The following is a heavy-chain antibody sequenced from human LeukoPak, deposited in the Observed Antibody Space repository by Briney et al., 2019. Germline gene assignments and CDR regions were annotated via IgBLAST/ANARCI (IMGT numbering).Heavy chain of an antibody. CDR1: GFTLSSYG. CDR3: ARDYGDH. J-gene: IGHJ4*02. CDR2: ISTTGGST. Sequence: GGSLRLSCAASGFTLSSYGMSWVRQAPGKGLEWVSAISTTGGSTYYADSVKGRFTISRDNSKNTLYLQMNSLRAEDTAVYYCARDYGDHWGQGTLVTVSS. D-gene: IGHD4-17*01. V-gene: IGHV3-23*01.